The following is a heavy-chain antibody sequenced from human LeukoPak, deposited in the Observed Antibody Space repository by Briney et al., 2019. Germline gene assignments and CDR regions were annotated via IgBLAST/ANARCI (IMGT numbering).Heavy chain of an antibody. V-gene: IGHV1-18*04. D-gene: IGHD1-14*01. CDR3: ARDGQEPTHLLFDDYDHFGTDV. CDR2: ITPYNGNT. CDR1: GYTFTNYG. Sequence: ASVKVSCKASGYTFTNYGMSWVRQAPGQGLEWMGWITPYNGNTNYAQKFQGRVTMTTDTSTSTAYVELRSLTSDDTAVYYCARDGQEPTHLLFDDYDHFGTDVWGKGTTVTVSS. J-gene: IGHJ6*04.